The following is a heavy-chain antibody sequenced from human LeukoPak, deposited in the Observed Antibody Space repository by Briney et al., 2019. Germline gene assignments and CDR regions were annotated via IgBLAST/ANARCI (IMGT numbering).Heavy chain of an antibody. CDR3: ARQVGLYYFDY. J-gene: IGHJ4*02. CDR1: GGSISSYY. CDR2: IYYSGST. Sequence: SETLSLTCTVSGGSISSYYWSWLRQPPGKGLEWIGYIYYSGSTNYNPSLKSRVTISVDTSKNQFSLKLSSVTAADTAVYYCARQVGLYYFDYWGQGTLVTVSS. V-gene: IGHV4-59*08. D-gene: IGHD1-26*01.